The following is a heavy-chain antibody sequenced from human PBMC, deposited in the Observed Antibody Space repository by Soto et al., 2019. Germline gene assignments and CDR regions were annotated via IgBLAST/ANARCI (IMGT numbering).Heavy chain of an antibody. CDR2: TYYRSKWYN. D-gene: IGHD6-13*01. CDR3: ASANGRIAAAGTYYYYGMDV. V-gene: IGHV6-1*01. CDR1: GDSVSSNSAA. Sequence: TLSLTCAISGDSVSSNSAAWNWIRQSPSRGLEWLGRTYYRSKWYNDYAVSVKSRITINPDTSKNQSSLQLNSVTPEDTAVYYCASANGRIAAAGTYYYYGMDVWGQGTTVTVSS. J-gene: IGHJ6*02.